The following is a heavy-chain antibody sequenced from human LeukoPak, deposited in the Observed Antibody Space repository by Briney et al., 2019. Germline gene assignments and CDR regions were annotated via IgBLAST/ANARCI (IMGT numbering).Heavy chain of an antibody. CDR3: ARAGTAIDY. CDR1: GYTFIHYA. D-gene: IGHD3-10*01. V-gene: IGHV1-3*01. J-gene: IGHJ4*02. Sequence: ASVRVSCKASGYTFIHYAVHWVRQAPGQRLEWMGWINGGDGNTEYSQKFQDRITITRDTSAGTTYMELSSLSSEDTAFYFCARAGTAIDYWGQGTLVTVSS. CDR2: INGGDGNT.